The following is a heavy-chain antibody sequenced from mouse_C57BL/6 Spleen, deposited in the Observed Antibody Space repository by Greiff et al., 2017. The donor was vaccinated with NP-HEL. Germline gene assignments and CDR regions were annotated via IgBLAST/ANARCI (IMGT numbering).Heavy chain of an antibody. D-gene: IGHD2-3*01. V-gene: IGHV1-80*01. CDR1: GYAFSSYW. Sequence: QVQLQQSGAELVKPGASVKISCKASGYAFSSYWMNWVKQRPGKGLEWIGQIYPGDGDTNYNGKFKGKATLTADKSSSTAYMQLSSLTSEDSAVYFCADGYWGYAMDYWGQGTSVTVSS. CDR3: ADGYWGYAMDY. J-gene: IGHJ4*01. CDR2: IYPGDGDT.